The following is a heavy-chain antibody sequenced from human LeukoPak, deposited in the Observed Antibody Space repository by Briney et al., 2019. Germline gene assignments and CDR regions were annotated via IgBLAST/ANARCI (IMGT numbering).Heavy chain of an antibody. CDR1: GFTFSSYW. CDR2: INSDGSST. CDR3: ARDTAMANYYYSGMDV. D-gene: IGHD5-18*01. Sequence: GGSLRLSCAASGFTFSSYWMHWVRQAPGKGLVWVSRINSDGSSTSYADSVKGRFTISRDNAKNTLYLQMNSLRAEDTAVYYCARDTAMANYYYSGMDVWGQGTTVTVSS. V-gene: IGHV3-74*01. J-gene: IGHJ6*02.